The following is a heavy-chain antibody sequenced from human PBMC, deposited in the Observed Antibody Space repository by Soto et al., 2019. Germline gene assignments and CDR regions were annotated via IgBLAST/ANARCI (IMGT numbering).Heavy chain of an antibody. V-gene: IGHV3-48*02. J-gene: IGHJ4*01. D-gene: IGHD4-17*01. Sequence: EVQLVESGGGFIQAGGSLRLSCAASGFTFSDYSMNWVRQAAGRGLEWISFISTTPDIVFYADSVKGRFAISRDHDRNSLFLQMNSLRDEYTAVYYCAKDRCVTTRSFDFWGHGTLVTVS. CDR2: ISTTPDIV. CDR1: GFTFSDYS. CDR3: AKDRCVTTRSFDF.